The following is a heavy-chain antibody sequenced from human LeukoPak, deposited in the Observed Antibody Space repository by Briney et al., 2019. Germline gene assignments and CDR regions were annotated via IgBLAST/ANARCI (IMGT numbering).Heavy chain of an antibody. D-gene: IGHD3-22*01. CDR1: GGSISSYY. Sequence: SETLSLTCTVSGGSISSYYWSWIRQPPGKGLEWIGYIYYSGSTNYNPSLKSRVTISIDTSENQFSLKVNSVTAADTAVYYCARDYYDSSGYQYYFDYWGQGTLVTVSS. CDR3: ARDYYDSSGYQYYFDY. V-gene: IGHV4-59*12. J-gene: IGHJ4*02. CDR2: IYYSGST.